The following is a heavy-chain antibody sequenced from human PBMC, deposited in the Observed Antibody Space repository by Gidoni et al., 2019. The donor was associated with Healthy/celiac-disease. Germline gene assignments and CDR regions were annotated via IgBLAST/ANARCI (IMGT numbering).Heavy chain of an antibody. CDR2: IYSGGST. D-gene: IGHD6-13*01. V-gene: IGHV3-66*02. Sequence: EVQLVESGGGLVQPGGSLRLSCAASGFTVSSNYMSWVRQAPGKGLEWVSVIYSGGSTYYADSGKGRFTISRDNSKNTLYLQMNSLRAEDTAVYYCARDLGSSSWSAYYYYGMDVWGQGTTVTVSS. J-gene: IGHJ6*02. CDR3: ARDLGSSSWSAYYYYGMDV. CDR1: GFTVSSNY.